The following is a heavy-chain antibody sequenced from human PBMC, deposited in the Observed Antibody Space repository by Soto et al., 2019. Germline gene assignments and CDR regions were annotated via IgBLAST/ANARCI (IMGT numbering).Heavy chain of an antibody. V-gene: IGHV4-31*03. J-gene: IGHJ4*02. Sequence: SETLALTCTVSGGSISSGGYYWNWIRQYPGKGLEWIAYIYQSGTPYYNPSLKSRATISIDRSKNQFSLMLDSVTAADTAVYYCARDLRLDSWGPGTLVTVSS. CDR2: IYQSGTP. CDR1: GGSISSGGYY. CDR3: ARDLRLDS. D-gene: IGHD2-21*02.